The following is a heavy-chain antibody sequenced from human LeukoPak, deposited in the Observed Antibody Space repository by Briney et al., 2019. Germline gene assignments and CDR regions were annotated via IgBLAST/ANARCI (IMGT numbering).Heavy chain of an antibody. Sequence: GGSLRLSCAASGFTFDDYAMHWVRQAPGKGLEWLSLISWDGGSTYYADSVKGRYTISRDNSKNSLYLQMNSLRAEDTALYYCAKDHSYGSGSYVDYWGQGTLVTVSS. CDR2: ISWDGGST. J-gene: IGHJ4*02. CDR3: AKDHSYGSGSYVDY. D-gene: IGHD3-10*01. CDR1: GFTFDDYA. V-gene: IGHV3-43D*03.